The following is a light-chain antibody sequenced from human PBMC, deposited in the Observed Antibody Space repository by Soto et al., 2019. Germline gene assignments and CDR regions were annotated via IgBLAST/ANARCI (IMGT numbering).Light chain of an antibody. CDR2: DVS. Sequence: EIVLTQSPGTLSLSPGERATLSCRSSQSVSSSYLAWYQHKPGQAPRLLIYDVSSRATGIPDRFSGSGSGTDFTLTISRLEPEDFPVYYCQQYGSAPTFGQGTKVEIK. CDR1: QSVSSSY. CDR3: QQYGSAPT. V-gene: IGKV3-20*01. J-gene: IGKJ1*01.